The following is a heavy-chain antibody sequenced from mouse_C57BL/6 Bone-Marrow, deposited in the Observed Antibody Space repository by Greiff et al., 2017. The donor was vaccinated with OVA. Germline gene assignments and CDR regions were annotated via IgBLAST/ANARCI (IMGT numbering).Heavy chain of an antibody. D-gene: IGHD2-1*01. Sequence: EVNVVESGEGLVKPGGSLTLSCAASGFTFSSYAMSWVRQTPEKRLEWVAYISSGGDYIYYADNVKGRFTISRDNARNTLYLQMSSLKSEDTAMYYCTRDRGNGKGDYWGQGTTLTVSS. CDR2: ISSGGDYI. V-gene: IGHV5-9-1*02. CDR1: GFTFSSYA. J-gene: IGHJ2*01. CDR3: TRDRGNGKGDY.